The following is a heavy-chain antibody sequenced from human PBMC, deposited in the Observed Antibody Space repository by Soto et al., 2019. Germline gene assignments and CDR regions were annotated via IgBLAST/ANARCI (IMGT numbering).Heavy chain of an antibody. J-gene: IGHJ4*02. Sequence: QVQVVQSGAEVKKPGASVKVSCKASGVTFTTYAIHWVRQAPGQRLEWMGWIHAGNGNTKSSQKFQDRLTISRDKAARTAYMELSSLRSEESAVYYCVRHRCRGDCHDFDYWGQGTLVTVSA. V-gene: IGHV1-3*01. D-gene: IGHD2-21*02. CDR2: IHAGNGNT. CDR1: GVTFTTYA. CDR3: VRHRCRGDCHDFDY.